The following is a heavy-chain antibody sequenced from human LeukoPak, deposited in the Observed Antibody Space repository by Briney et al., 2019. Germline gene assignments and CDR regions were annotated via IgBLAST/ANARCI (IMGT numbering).Heavy chain of an antibody. CDR2: ISSSSSTI. CDR3: ARDSAATGTWWFDP. Sequence: PGGSLRLSCVASGFTFSSYSMNWVRQAPGKGLEWVSYISSSSSTIYYADSVKGRLTISRDNAKNSLYLQMNSLRAEDTAVYYCARDSAATGTWWFDPWGQGALVTVSS. V-gene: IGHV3-48*01. D-gene: IGHD6-13*01. J-gene: IGHJ5*02. CDR1: GFTFSSYS.